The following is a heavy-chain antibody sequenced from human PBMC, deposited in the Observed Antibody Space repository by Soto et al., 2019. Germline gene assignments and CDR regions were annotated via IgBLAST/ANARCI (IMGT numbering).Heavy chain of an antibody. Sequence: SETLSLTCSVSGGSIRSDQWSWIRQPPGKRPDWIGYISYTGNTYYNPSLESRVTISLDTSKNQFSLKLTSVTAADTAVYYCARHKQTPPWVRWFDPWSQGTLVTVSS. V-gene: IGHV4-59*01. J-gene: IGHJ5*02. CDR2: ISYTGNT. CDR3: ARHKQTPPWVRWFDP. CDR1: GGSIRSDQ.